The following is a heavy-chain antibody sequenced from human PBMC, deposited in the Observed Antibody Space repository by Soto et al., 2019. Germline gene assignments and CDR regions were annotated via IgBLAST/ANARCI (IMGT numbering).Heavy chain of an antibody. CDR2: ISYDGSNK. V-gene: IGHV3-30*18. CDR1: GFTFSSYG. J-gene: IGHJ4*02. D-gene: IGHD4-17*01. Sequence: GGSLRLSCAASGFTFSSYGMHWVRQAPGKGLEWVAVISYDGSNKYYADSVKGRFTISRDNSKNTLYLQMNSLRAEDTAVYYCAKPRGLTVTTSFDYWGQGTLVTVSS. CDR3: AKPRGLTVTTSFDY.